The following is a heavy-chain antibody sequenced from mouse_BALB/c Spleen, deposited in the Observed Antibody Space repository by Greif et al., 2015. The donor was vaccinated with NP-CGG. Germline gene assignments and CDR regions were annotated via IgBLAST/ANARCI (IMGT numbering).Heavy chain of an antibody. V-gene: IGHV7-3*02. J-gene: IGHJ1*01. Sequence: EVKLMESGGGLVQPGGSLRLSCATSGFTFTDYCMSWVRQPPGKALEWLGFIRNKANGYTTEYSASVKGRFTISRDNSQSSLYLQMNTLRAEDSATYYCARDYYGSSYWYFDVWGAGATVTVSS. CDR1: GFTFTDYC. D-gene: IGHD1-1*01. CDR2: IRNKANGYTT. CDR3: ARDYYGSSYWYFDV.